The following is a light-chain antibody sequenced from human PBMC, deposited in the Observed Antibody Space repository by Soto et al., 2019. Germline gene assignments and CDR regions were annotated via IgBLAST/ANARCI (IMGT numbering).Light chain of an antibody. CDR2: GAS. CDR3: QQYNNWPQT. V-gene: IGKV3-15*01. Sequence: EIVMTQSPATLSVSPGERATLSCRASQSVSSNLAWYQQKPGQAPTLLICGASTRATGIPARFSGSGSGTEFTLTISSLQSEDFAVYYCQQYNNWPQTFSQGTKLEIK. J-gene: IGKJ2*01. CDR1: QSVSSN.